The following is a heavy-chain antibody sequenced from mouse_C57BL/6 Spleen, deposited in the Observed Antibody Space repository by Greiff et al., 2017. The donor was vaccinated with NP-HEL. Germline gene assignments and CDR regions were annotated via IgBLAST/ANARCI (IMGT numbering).Heavy chain of an antibody. Sequence: EVQLVESGPELVQPGASVKLPCKASGYTFTDYNMDWVKQSHGKTLEWIGDINPNNGGTIYTQKFKGKATLTVDKSSSTAYMELRSRTSEDTAVYYCARDTVGAMDYWGQGTSVTVSS. J-gene: IGHJ4*01. CDR2: INPNNGGT. CDR1: GYTFTDYN. V-gene: IGHV1-18*01. CDR3: ARDTVGAMDY. D-gene: IGHD1-1*01.